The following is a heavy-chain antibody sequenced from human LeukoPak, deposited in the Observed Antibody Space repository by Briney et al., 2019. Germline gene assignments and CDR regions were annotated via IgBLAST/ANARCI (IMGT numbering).Heavy chain of an antibody. CDR1: GGSISSGRYY. D-gene: IGHD3-10*01. CDR3: ASRGLSLLWFGELLFPFDY. V-gene: IGHV4-61*02. CDR2: IYTRGST. J-gene: IGHJ4*02. Sequence: SQTLSLTCNVSGGSISSGRYYWSWIRQPAGKGLEWIGRIYTRGSTNYNPSLKSRVTISVDKSKKQFSLKLSSVTAADTAVYYCASRGLSLLWFGELLFPFDYWGQGTLVTVSS.